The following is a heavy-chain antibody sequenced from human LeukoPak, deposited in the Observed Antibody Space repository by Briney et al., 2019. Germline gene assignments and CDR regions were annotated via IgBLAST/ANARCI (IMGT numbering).Heavy chain of an antibody. CDR2: IYHSGST. CDR1: GGSISSSSYY. CDR3: ARVFGPIQLSYEDYYYGMDV. D-gene: IGHD5-18*01. J-gene: IGHJ6*02. Sequence: SETLSLTCTVSGGSISSSSYYWSWIRQPPGKGLEWIGYIYHSGSTYYNPSLKSRVTISVDRSKNQFSLKLSSVTAADTAVYYCARVFGPIQLSYEDYYYGMDVWGQGTTVTVSS. V-gene: IGHV4-30-2*01.